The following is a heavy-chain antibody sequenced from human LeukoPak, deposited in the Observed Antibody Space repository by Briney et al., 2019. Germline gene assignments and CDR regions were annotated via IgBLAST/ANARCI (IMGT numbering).Heavy chain of an antibody. J-gene: IGHJ5*02. CDR3: ARDLYGSGWYNYFDP. CDR2: MSNDGKSE. D-gene: IGHD6-19*01. V-gene: IGHV3-30*03. CDR1: GFTLSTYG. Sequence: GGSLRLSCAASGFTLSTYGMHWVRQAPGKGLEWVAMMSNDGKSEHYGDSVKGRFAMSRDNSNNALHLQMNSLRAEDTAVYYCARDLYGSGWYNYFDPWGQGALVTVSS.